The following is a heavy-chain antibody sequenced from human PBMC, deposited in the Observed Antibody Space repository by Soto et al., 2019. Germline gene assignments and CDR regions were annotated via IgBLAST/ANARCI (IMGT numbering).Heavy chain of an antibody. Sequence: SETLSLTCTVSGGSISSYYWSWIRQPTGKGLEWIGYVHDSWGSHYNPSLKSRVAISLDTSKSQFSLKLTSVTAADTAVYYCSRVSGSYYYGMDVWGQGTTVTSP. V-gene: IGHV4-59*12. CDR2: VHDSWGS. CDR3: SRVSGSYYYGMDV. CDR1: GGSISSYY. J-gene: IGHJ6*02. D-gene: IGHD1-26*01.